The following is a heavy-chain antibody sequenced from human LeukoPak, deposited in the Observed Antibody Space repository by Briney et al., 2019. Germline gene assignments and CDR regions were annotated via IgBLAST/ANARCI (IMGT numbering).Heavy chain of an antibody. CDR1: GFPFGTFG. D-gene: IGHD1-1*01. J-gene: IGHJ4*02. Sequence: GGSWSLPCEAFGFPFGTFGRVWARRGQRKGLQWVASINRDGSEKHPVDSVKGRFTISRDNAKNSVFLEMSSLRVEDTAVYYCVRDVELWGRGTLVTVSS. CDR2: INRDGSEK. CDR3: VRDVEL. V-gene: IGHV3-7*01.